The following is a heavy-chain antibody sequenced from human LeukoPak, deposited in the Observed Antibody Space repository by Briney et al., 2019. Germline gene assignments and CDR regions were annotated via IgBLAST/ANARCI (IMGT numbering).Heavy chain of an antibody. Sequence: SQTLSLTCAISGDSVSSSTAAWNWVRQSPSRGLEWLGRTYYRSKWYSDYAVSVRSRITINPDTSKNQFSLQLSSVTPEDTAVYYCAREIVLADFWSGYYTTSYYMDVWGKGTTVTVSS. D-gene: IGHD3-3*01. V-gene: IGHV6-1*01. CDR1: GDSVSSSTAA. CDR3: AREIVLADFWSGYYTTSYYMDV. CDR2: TYYRSKWYS. J-gene: IGHJ6*03.